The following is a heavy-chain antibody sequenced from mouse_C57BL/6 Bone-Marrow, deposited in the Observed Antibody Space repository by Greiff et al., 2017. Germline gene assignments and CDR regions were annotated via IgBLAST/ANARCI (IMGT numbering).Heavy chain of an antibody. CDR2: ISSCGSYT. CDR3: ARLEIYYGNYYAY. Sequence: EVKLMESGGDLVKPGGSLKLSCAASGFTFSSYGMSWVRQTPDKRLAWVATISSCGSYTYYPDSVKGRFTISRDNAKNTLYLQMSSLKSEDTAMYYCARLEIYYGNYYAYWGQGTLVTVSA. D-gene: IGHD2-1*01. V-gene: IGHV5-6*01. CDR1: GFTFSSYG. J-gene: IGHJ3*01.